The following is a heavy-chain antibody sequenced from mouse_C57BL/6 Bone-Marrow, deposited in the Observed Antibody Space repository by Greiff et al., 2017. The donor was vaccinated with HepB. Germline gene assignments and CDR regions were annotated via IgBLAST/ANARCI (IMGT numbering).Heavy chain of an antibody. D-gene: IGHD4-1*02. V-gene: IGHV1-81*01. CDR2: IYPRSGNT. Sequence: VQRVESGAELARPGASVKLSCKASGYTFTSYGISWVKQRTGQGLEWIGEIYPRSGNTYYNEKFKGKATLTADKSSSTAYMELRSLTSEDSAVYFCANNWDHWYFDVWGTGTTVTVSS. J-gene: IGHJ1*03. CDR1: GYTFTSYG. CDR3: ANNWDHWYFDV.